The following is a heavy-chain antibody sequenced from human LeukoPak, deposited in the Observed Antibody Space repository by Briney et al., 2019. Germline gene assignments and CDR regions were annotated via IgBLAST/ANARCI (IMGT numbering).Heavy chain of an antibody. CDR2: ISGSGSST. CDR3: AKGQQLVRSGWFDP. Sequence: GGSLRLSCAASGFTFSNYAMSWVRQAPGKGLEWVSAISGSGSSTYYADSVKGRFTISRDNSKNTLYLQMNSLRAEDTAVYYCAKGQQLVRSGWFDPWGQGTLLTPSS. CDR1: GFTFSNYA. J-gene: IGHJ5*02. V-gene: IGHV3-23*01. D-gene: IGHD6-13*01.